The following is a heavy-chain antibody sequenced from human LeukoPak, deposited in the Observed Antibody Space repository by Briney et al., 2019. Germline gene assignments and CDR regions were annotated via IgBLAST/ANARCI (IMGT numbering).Heavy chain of an antibody. D-gene: IGHD3-9*01. V-gene: IGHV3-30-3*01. CDR3: ARALRYFDWSDY. CDR2: ISYDRSNK. Sequence: GGSLRLSCAASGFTFSDYWMHWVRQAPGKGLMWVAVISYDRSNKYYADSVKGRFTISRDNSKNTLYLQMNSLRAEDTAVYYCARALRYFDWSDYWGQGTLVTVSS. J-gene: IGHJ4*02. CDR1: GFTFSDYW.